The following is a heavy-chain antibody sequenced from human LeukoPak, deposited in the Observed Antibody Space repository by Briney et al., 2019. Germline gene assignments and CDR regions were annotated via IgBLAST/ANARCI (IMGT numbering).Heavy chain of an antibody. V-gene: IGHV5-51*01. J-gene: IGHJ5*02. CDR2: IYPGDSDT. Sequence: GESLKISCKGSGYSFNTYWIGWVRQMPGKGLEWMGIIYPGDSDTRYSPSFQGQVTISVDKSISTAYLQWSSLKASDTAMYYCAIFDFLFGEIDNWFDPWGQGTLVTVSS. D-gene: IGHD3-3*01. CDR1: GYSFNTYW. CDR3: AIFDFLFGEIDNWFDP.